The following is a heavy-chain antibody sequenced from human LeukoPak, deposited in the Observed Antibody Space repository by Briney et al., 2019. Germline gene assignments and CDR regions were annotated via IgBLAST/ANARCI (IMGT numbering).Heavy chain of an antibody. CDR3: ARPRRDGYNYEPDDAFDI. V-gene: IGHV4-39*01. J-gene: IGHJ3*02. CDR2: IYYSGST. D-gene: IGHD5-24*01. CDR1: GGSISSSSYY. Sequence: SETLSLTCTVSGGSISSSSYYWGWIRQPPGKGLEWIGSIYYSGSTYYNPSLKNRVTISVDTSKNQFSLKLSSVTAADTAVYYCARPRRDGYNYEPDDAFDIWGQGTMVTVSS.